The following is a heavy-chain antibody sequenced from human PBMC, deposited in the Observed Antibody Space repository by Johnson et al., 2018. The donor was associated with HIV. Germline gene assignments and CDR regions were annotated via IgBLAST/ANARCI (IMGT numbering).Heavy chain of an antibody. V-gene: IGHV3-20*04. CDR3: ARESANSGRYSGAFDV. CDR2: IDWNSGSI. CDR1: GFTFDDYG. Sequence: VQLVESGGGVARPGGSLRLSCAASGFTFDDYGMSWVRQAPGKGLEWVSGIDWNSGSIGYADSVKGRFTISRDNSKNTLYLQMNSLRAEDTAVYYCARESANSGRYSGAFDVWGQGTMVIVSS. D-gene: IGHD1-26*01. J-gene: IGHJ3*01.